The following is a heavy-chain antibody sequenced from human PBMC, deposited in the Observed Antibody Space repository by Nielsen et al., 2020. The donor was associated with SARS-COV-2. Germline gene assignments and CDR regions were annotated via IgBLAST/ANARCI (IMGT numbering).Heavy chain of an antibody. CDR2: IWYDGSNK. V-gene: IGHV3-33*01. CDR3: ASSGPYFDY. Sequence: GESLKISCAASGFTFSSYGMHWVRQAPGKGLEWVAVIWYDGSNKYYADSVKGRFTISRDNSKNTLYLQMNSLRAEDTAVYYCASSGPYFDYWGQGTLVTVSS. CDR1: GFTFSSYG. D-gene: IGHD6-19*01. J-gene: IGHJ4*02.